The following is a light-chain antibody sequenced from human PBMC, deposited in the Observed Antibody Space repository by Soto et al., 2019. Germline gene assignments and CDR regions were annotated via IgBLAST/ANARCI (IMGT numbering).Light chain of an antibody. CDR3: SSYSSRSTVV. CDR1: SSDVGNYKV. J-gene: IGLJ2*01. V-gene: IGLV2-14*03. Sequence: QSALTQPASVSGTPGQSVTISCSGTSSDVGNYKVVSWYQHHPGKAPILMIYDVTDRPAGVSNRFSGSKSGNTASLTISGLQAEDEAYYYCSSYSSRSTVVFGGGTKVTVL. CDR2: DVT.